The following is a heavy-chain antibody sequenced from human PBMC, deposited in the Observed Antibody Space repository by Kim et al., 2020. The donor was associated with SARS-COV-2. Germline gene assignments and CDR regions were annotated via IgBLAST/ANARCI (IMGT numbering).Heavy chain of an antibody. J-gene: IGHJ4*02. CDR2: INPSGGST. D-gene: IGHD5-12*01. CDR1: GYTFTSYY. V-gene: IGHV1-46*01. Sequence: ASVKVSCKASGYTFTSYYMHWVRQAPGQGLEWMGIINPSGGSTSYAQKFQGRVTMTRDTSTSTVYMELSSLRSEDTAVYYCARGTNSGYDSGDFDYWGQGTLVTVSS. CDR3: ARGTNSGYDSGDFDY.